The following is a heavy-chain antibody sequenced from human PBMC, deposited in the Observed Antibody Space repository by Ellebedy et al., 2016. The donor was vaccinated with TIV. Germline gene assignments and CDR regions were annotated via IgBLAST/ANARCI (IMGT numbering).Heavy chain of an antibody. CDR2: INPTGGST. V-gene: IGHV1-46*01. Sequence: AASVKVSCKASGYTFTSYYIHWVRQAPGQGLEWMGIINPTGGSTNYEQKFQGRVSMTRGTSTSTVYMELSSLRSEDTAVYYCGRVLGSYGWFDPWGQGTPVTVSS. J-gene: IGHJ5*02. CDR1: GYTFTSYY. D-gene: IGHD3-16*01. CDR3: GRVLGSYGWFDP.